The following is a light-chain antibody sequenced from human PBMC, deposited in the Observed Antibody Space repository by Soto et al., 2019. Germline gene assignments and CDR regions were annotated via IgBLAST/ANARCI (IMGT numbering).Light chain of an antibody. CDR2: GSF. Sequence: EIVLTQSPITLSFFPLETASLSCRASQSLSSSYLAWYQQKSGQAPRLLIYGSFSRATGIPDRFSGSGSGTDFTLTISRLEPEDFAVYYCQQYGSLITFGQGTRLEIK. CDR3: QQYGSLIT. CDR1: QSLSSSY. J-gene: IGKJ5*01. V-gene: IGKV3-20*01.